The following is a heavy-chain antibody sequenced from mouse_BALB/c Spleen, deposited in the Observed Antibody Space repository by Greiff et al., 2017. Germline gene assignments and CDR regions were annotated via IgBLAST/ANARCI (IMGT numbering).Heavy chain of an antibody. CDR1: GFNIKDYY. Sequence: VQLQQSGAELVRPGALVKLSCKASGFNIKDYYMHWVKQRPEQGLEWIGWIDPENGNTIYDPKFQGKASITADTSSNTAYLQLSSLTSEDTAVYYWARSYGNYVPYYAMDYWGQGTSGTVSS. D-gene: IGHD2-10*02. CDR3: ARSYGNYVPYYAMDY. V-gene: IGHV14-1*02. CDR2: IDPENGNT. J-gene: IGHJ4*01.